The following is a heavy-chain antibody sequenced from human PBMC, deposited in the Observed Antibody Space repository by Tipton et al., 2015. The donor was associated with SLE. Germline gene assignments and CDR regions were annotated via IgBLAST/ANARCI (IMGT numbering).Heavy chain of an antibody. J-gene: IGHJ3*02. CDR1: GYTFTGYY. V-gene: IGHV1-2*06. CDR3: AREEGDRGDAFDI. CDR2: INPNSGGT. D-gene: IGHD3-10*01. Sequence: QVQLVQSGAEVKKPGASVKVSCKASGYTFTGYYMHWVRQAPGQGLEWMGRINPNSGGTNYAQKFQGRVTMTRDTSISTAYMERSRLRSDDTAVYYWAREEGDRGDAFDIWGQGTMVTVSS.